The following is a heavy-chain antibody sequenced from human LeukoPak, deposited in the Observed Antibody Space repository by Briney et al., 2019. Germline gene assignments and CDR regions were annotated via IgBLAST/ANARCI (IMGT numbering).Heavy chain of an antibody. CDR3: ARGVQGSYGGN. Sequence: GGSLRLSCAASGFTFSSYGMHWVRQAPGKGLGRVAVIWYDGSNKYYADSVKGRFTISRDNSKNTLYLQMSSLRSEDTAVYYCARGVQGSYGGNWGQGTLVTVSS. CDR1: GFTFSSYG. V-gene: IGHV3-33*01. D-gene: IGHD1-26*01. CDR2: IWYDGSNK. J-gene: IGHJ4*02.